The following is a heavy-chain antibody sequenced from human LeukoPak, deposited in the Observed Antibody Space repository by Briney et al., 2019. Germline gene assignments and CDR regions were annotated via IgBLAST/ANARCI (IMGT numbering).Heavy chain of an antibody. J-gene: IGHJ6*03. Sequence: SETLSLTCAVYGGSFSGYYWSWIRQPPGKGLEWIGEINHSGSTNYNPSLKSRVTISVDTSKNQFSLKLSSVTAADTAVYYCARDQVGYYYYYYMDVWGKGTTVTVSS. V-gene: IGHV4-34*01. CDR1: GGSFSGYY. CDR2: INHSGST. CDR3: ARDQVGYYYYYYMDV. D-gene: IGHD1-26*01.